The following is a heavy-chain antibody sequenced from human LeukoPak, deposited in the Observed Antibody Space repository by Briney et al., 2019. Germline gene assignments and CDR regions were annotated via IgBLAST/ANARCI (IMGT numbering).Heavy chain of an antibody. V-gene: IGHV3-23*01. Sequence: QSGGSLRLSCAASGFTVSTYAMSWVRQAPGKGLEWVSGINRSGGRTYNADPVKGRFTISSDDSKNMLYLQMNNLRAEDTAVYYCAKDYHSSGTYHDYWGQGTLVTVSS. CDR1: GFTVSTYA. CDR3: AKDYHSSGTYHDY. J-gene: IGHJ4*02. D-gene: IGHD3-10*01. CDR2: INRSGGRT.